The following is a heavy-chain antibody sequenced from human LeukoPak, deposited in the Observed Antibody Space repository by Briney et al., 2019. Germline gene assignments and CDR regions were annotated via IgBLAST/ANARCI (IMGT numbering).Heavy chain of an antibody. Sequence: PGGSLRLSCAASGFTHSSYGMHWVRQAPGKGLEWVAVRWYDGSNKYYADSVKGRFTISRDNSKNTLYLQMNSLRAEDTAVYYCARDRSSSNNYYYYGMDVWGQGTTVTVSS. CDR2: RWYDGSNK. V-gene: IGHV3-33*01. CDR1: GFTHSSYG. D-gene: IGHD6-6*01. CDR3: ARDRSSSNNYYYYGMDV. J-gene: IGHJ6*02.